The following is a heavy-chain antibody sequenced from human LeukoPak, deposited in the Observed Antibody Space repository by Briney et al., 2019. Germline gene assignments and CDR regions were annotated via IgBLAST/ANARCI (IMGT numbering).Heavy chain of an antibody. V-gene: IGHV3-7*01. CDR1: AFTFSSYR. CDR3: ARDRGYSTFDY. D-gene: IGHD4-23*01. CDR2: MKEDGGEI. Sequence: GGSLRLSCEASAFTFSSYRMSWVRQASGKGLEWVANMKEDGGEINYVDSVKGRSTISRDNAKNSLFLQMNSLRVEDTAVYYCARDRGYSTFDYWGQGTLVTVSS. J-gene: IGHJ4*02.